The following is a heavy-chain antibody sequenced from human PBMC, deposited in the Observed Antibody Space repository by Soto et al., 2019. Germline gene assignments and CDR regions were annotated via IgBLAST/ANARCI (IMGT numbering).Heavy chain of an antibody. J-gene: IGHJ3*02. V-gene: IGHV3-23*01. D-gene: IGHD6-13*01. CDR3: AKDRSGSIAAAGIYLFDAFDI. Sequence: EVQLLESGGCLVQPGGSLRLSCAASGFIFSSYAMSWVRQAPGKGLDWVSAISGSGGSTYYADSVKGRFTISRDNSKNTLYLQMNSLRDEDTAVYYCAKDRSGSIAAAGIYLFDAFDIWGQGTMVTVSS. CDR1: GFIFSSYA. CDR2: ISGSGGST.